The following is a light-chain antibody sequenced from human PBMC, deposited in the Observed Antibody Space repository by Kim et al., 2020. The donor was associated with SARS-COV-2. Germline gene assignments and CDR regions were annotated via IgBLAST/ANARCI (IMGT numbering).Light chain of an antibody. CDR2: WAS. J-gene: IGKJ4*01. V-gene: IGKV4-1*01. Sequence: IVMTQSPDSLAVSLGERATINCKSSQTILYSSNSLNYLAWYQQKPGQPPKLLINWASTRESGVPDRFSGSGSGTDFTLTISSLQAEDAALYCCQHYYSAPFTFGGGTKVDIK. CDR3: QHYYSAPFT. CDR1: QTILYSSNSLNY.